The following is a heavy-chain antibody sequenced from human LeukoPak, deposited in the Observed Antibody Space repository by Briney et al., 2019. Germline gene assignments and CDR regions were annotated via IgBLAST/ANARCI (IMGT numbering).Heavy chain of an antibody. CDR1: GFTFDDYA. CDR2: ISWDGGST. Sequence: GGSLRLSCAASGFTFDDYAMHWVRQAPGKGLEWVSLISWDGGSTYYADSVKGRFTISRDNSKNSLYLQMNSVRAEDTALYYCAKEAERMYSSSWGPYYYYYMDVWGQGTTVTVSS. CDR3: AKEAERMYSSSWGPYYYYYMDV. D-gene: IGHD6-13*01. J-gene: IGHJ6*03. V-gene: IGHV3-43D*03.